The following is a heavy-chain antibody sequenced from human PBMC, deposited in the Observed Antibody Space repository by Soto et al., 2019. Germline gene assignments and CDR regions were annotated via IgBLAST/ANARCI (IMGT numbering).Heavy chain of an antibody. CDR1: GFTFSSYS. CDR2: ISSSSSTI. CDR3: ARGGRIAVAGNYYYYMDV. J-gene: IGHJ6*03. Sequence: GGSLRLSCAASGFTFSSYSMNWVRQAPGKGLEWVSYISSSSSTIYYADSVKGRFTISRDNAKNSLYLQMNSLRAEDTAVYYCARGGRIAVAGNYYYYMDVWGKGTTVTVSS. V-gene: IGHV3-48*01. D-gene: IGHD6-19*01.